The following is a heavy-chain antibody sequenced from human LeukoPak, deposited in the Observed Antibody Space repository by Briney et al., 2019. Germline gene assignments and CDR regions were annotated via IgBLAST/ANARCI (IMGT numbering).Heavy chain of an antibody. V-gene: IGHV1-69*05. J-gene: IGHJ4*02. Sequence: SVKVSCKASGGTFSSYAISWVQQAPGQGLEWMGRIIPIFGTANYAQKFQGRVTITTDESTSTAYMELSSLRSEDTAVYYCASALGYYDSSGYYSYYFDYWGQGTLVTVSS. CDR2: IIPIFGTA. CDR1: GGTFSSYA. D-gene: IGHD3-22*01. CDR3: ASALGYYDSSGYYSYYFDY.